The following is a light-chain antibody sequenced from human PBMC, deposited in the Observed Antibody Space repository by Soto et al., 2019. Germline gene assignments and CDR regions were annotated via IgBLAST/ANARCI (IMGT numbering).Light chain of an antibody. CDR2: EVS. CDR3: SSYTSSSTLQ. Sequence: QSALTQPASVSGSPGQSITISCTGTSSDVGGYNYVSWYQQHPGKAPKLMIYEVSNRPSGVSHRFSGSTSGNTASLTISGLQASDEAAYYCSSYTSSSTLQFGGGTKLTVL. CDR1: SSDVGGYNY. V-gene: IGLV2-14*01. J-gene: IGLJ2*01.